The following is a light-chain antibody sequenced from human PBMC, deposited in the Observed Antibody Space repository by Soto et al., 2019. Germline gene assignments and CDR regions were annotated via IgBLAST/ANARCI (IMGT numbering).Light chain of an antibody. CDR3: SSYTSSSTPYV. V-gene: IGLV2-14*01. CDR2: DDS. CDR1: SSDVGVYNY. Sequence: QSALTQPASVSGSPGQAITISCTGTSSDVGVYNYVSWYQQHPGKVPKLMIYDDSNRPSGVSNRFSGSKSGNTASLTISGLQAEDEADYYCSSYTSSSTPYVFGTGTKLTVL. J-gene: IGLJ1*01.